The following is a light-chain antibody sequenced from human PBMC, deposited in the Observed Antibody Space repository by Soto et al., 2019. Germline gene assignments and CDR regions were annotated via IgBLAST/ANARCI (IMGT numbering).Light chain of an antibody. Sequence: QSVLTQPRSVSGSPGQSVTISCTGTSSDVGGYNYVSWYQQHPGKAPKLMIYDVGKRPSGVPDRFSGSKSDSTASLTISGLQAEDEADYYCCSYAGSYTRVFETGTKVTVL. CDR2: DVG. CDR3: CSYAGSYTRV. J-gene: IGLJ1*01. V-gene: IGLV2-11*01. CDR1: SSDVGGYNY.